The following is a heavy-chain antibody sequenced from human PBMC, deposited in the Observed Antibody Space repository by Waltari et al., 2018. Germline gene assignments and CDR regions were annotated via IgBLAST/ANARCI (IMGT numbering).Heavy chain of an antibody. CDR2: ISSSGSTI. D-gene: IGHD3-10*01. CDR1: GFTFSSYE. V-gene: IGHV3-48*03. CDR3: ARARRGCFDY. Sequence: EVQLVESGGGLVQPGGSLRLSCAASGFTFSSYEMNWVRQAPGKGLEWVSYISSSGSTIYYADSVKGRFTIARDNAKNSLYLQMNSLRAEDTAVYYCARARRGCFDYWGQGTLVTVSS. J-gene: IGHJ4*02.